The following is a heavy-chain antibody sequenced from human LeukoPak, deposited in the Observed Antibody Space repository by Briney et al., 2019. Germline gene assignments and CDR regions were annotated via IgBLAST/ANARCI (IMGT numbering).Heavy chain of an antibody. J-gene: IGHJ4*02. Sequence: ASVKVSCKASGYTFTNYDINWVRQATGQGLKWMGWMNPNSGNTGYAQKFQGRVTLTRNTSISTAYMELSSLRSEDTAVYYCARGLTYCSSTSCYTLDYWGQGTLVTVSS. CDR2: MNPNSGNT. CDR3: ARGLTYCSSTSCYTLDY. D-gene: IGHD2-2*02. CDR1: GYTFTNYD. V-gene: IGHV1-8*01.